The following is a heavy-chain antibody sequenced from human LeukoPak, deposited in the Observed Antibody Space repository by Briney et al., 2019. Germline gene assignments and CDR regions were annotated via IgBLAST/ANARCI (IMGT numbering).Heavy chain of an antibody. D-gene: IGHD3-16*01. CDR3: ARLSWGVRRYFDY. J-gene: IGHJ4*02. Sequence: SETLSLTCAVYGGSFSGYYWSWIRQPPGKGLEWIGEINHSGSTNYNPSLKSQVTISVDTSKNQFSRKLSSVTAADTAVYYCARLSWGVRRYFDYWGQGTLVTVSS. V-gene: IGHV4-34*01. CDR1: GGSFSGYY. CDR2: INHSGST.